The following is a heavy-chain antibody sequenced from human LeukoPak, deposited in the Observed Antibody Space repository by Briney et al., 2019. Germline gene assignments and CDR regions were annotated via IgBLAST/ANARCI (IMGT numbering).Heavy chain of an antibody. CDR1: GDSISGYY. D-gene: IGHD5-24*01. CDR2: IRSSGSI. J-gene: IGHJ4*02. V-gene: IGHV4-59*01. CDR3: ARMAIIRGDGYHFDF. Sequence: PSETLSLTCSVSGDSISGYYWNWIRQSPEKGLEWIAYIRSSGSINYNPSLRSRATISLDTSKNQFSLRLTSVTAADTAVYYCARMAIIRGDGYHFDFWGQGTLVTVSS.